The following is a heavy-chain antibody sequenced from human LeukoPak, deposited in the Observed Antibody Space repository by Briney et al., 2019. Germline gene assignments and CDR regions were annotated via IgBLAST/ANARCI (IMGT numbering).Heavy chain of an antibody. CDR1: GFTFSSYS. CDR2: ISSSSSYI. V-gene: IGHV3-21*01. Sequence: GGSLRLSCAASGFTFSSYSMNWVRQAPGKGLEWVSSISSSSSYIYYADSVKGRFTISRDNAKNSLYLQMNSLRAEDTAVYYCARDGANYDSSPSPLDYWGQGTLVTVSS. CDR3: ARDGANYDSSPSPLDY. J-gene: IGHJ4*02. D-gene: IGHD3-22*01.